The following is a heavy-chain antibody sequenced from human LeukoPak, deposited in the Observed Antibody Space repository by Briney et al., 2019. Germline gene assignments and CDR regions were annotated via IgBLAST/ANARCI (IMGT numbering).Heavy chain of an antibody. V-gene: IGHV3-15*01. CDR2: IKSKIDGGTT. J-gene: IGHJ3*02. Sequence: GGSLRPSCAASGFTFSNAWMSWVRQVAGKGLEWVGRIKSKIDGGTTDYAAPVKGRFTISRDDSKNTLYMQMNSLKTEDTAVYYCTTGESGIVTTIRIEPDAFDIWGQGTMVTVSS. CDR3: TTGESGIVTTIRIEPDAFDI. CDR1: GFTFSNAW. D-gene: IGHD5-12*01.